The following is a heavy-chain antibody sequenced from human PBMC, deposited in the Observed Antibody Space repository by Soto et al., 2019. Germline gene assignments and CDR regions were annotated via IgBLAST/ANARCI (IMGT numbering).Heavy chain of an antibody. Sequence: SGPTLVKPTQPLTLTCTFSGFSLSTSGVGVGWIRQPPGKALEWLALIYWNDDKRYSPSLKSRLTITKDTSKNQVVLTMTNMDPVDTATYYCAHSILGFGEDNWFDPWGQGTLVTVSS. CDR3: AHSILGFGEDNWFDP. D-gene: IGHD3-10*01. CDR2: IYWNDDK. J-gene: IGHJ5*02. CDR1: GFSLSTSGVG. V-gene: IGHV2-5*01.